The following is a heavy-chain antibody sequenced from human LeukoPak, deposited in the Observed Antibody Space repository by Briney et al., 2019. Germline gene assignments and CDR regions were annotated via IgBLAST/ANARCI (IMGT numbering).Heavy chain of an antibody. CDR2: ILYDGSNK. CDR1: GFTFSSYG. Sequence: PGRSLRLSCAASGFTFSSYGLHWVRQAPGKGLEWVAVILYDGSNKYYADSVKGRFSISRDNSKNTLYLQMNSLRAEDTAVYYCAKDPHYDSSGYYYVGASDIWGQGTMVTVSS. D-gene: IGHD3-22*01. V-gene: IGHV3-30*18. J-gene: IGHJ3*02. CDR3: AKDPHYDSSGYYYVGASDI.